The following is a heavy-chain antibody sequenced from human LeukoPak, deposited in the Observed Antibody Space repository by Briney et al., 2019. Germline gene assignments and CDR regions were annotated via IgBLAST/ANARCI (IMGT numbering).Heavy chain of an antibody. J-gene: IGHJ4*02. D-gene: IGHD6-13*01. V-gene: IGHV3-74*01. CDR1: GFTFSSYA. Sequence: PGGSLRLSRAASGFTFSSYAMHWVRQAPGKGLVWVSRVKSDGSSTSYADSVKGRFTISRDNARNTLYLQMNSLRAEDTAVYYCARDESAAAGTVFDYWGQGTLVTVSS. CDR3: ARDESAAAGTVFDY. CDR2: VKSDGSST.